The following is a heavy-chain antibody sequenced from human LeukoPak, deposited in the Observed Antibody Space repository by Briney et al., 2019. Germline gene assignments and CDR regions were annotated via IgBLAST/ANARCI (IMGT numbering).Heavy chain of an antibody. V-gene: IGHV3-9*01. J-gene: IGHJ4*02. Sequence: GRSLRLSCAASGFRFDDCDMHWVRHVPGKGLEWVSSISWNSGAMVYADSVKGRFTISRDNANSSLYLHMNSLRQDDTAFYYCVKDRNYYGSGSVYFDYWGQGTLVTVSS. D-gene: IGHD3-10*01. CDR3: VKDRNYYGSGSVYFDY. CDR2: ISWNSGAM. CDR1: GFRFDDCD.